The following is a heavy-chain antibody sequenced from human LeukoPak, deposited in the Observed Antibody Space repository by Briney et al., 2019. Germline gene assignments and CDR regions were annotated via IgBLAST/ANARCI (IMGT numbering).Heavy chain of an antibody. CDR1: GYTFTSYD. CDR2: MNPNSGNT. V-gene: IGHV1-8*03. CDR3: ATTRCSSTSCYLGSFDY. D-gene: IGHD2-2*01. J-gene: IGHJ4*02. Sequence: ASVKVSCKASGYTFTSYDINWVRQATGQGLEWMGWMNPNSGNTGYAQKFQGRVTITRNTSISTAYMELSSLRSEDTAVYYCATTRCSSTSCYLGSFDYWGQGTLVTVSS.